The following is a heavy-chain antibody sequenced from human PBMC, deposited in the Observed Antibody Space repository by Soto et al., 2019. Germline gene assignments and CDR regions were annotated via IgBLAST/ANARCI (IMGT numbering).Heavy chain of an antibody. D-gene: IGHD3-10*01. CDR2: IYYSGST. CDR3: ARWFGATPGYAMDV. J-gene: IGHJ6*02. CDR1: GASISSGGYY. Sequence: QVQLQESGPGLVKPSQTLSLTCTVSGASISSGGYYFSWIRQHPGKGLEWIGYIYYSGSTYYNPSLKCRVTLSRDTSKHQLALGLVSVTAADTAMYYCARWFGATPGYAMDVWGQGTAVTVSS. V-gene: IGHV4-31*03.